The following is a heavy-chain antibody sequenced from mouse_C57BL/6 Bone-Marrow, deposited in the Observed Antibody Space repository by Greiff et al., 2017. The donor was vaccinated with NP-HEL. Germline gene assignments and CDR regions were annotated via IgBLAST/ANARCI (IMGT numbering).Heavy chain of an antibody. V-gene: IGHV14-3*01. Sequence: EVQLQQSVAELVRPGVSVKLSCTASGFNFTNTYMHWVKQSPEQGLEWIGRIDPANGNTKYAPNFQGKATITVATSSNTAYLQLSRLTSEDTAIYYCARWEDYEYYFEVWGTGTTVTVSS. CDR1: GFNFTNTY. J-gene: IGHJ1*03. CDR2: IDPANGNT. D-gene: IGHD1-1*01. CDR3: ARWEDYEYYFEV.